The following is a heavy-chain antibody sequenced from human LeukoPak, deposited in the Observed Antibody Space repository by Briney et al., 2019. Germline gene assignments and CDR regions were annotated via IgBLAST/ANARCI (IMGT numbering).Heavy chain of an antibody. CDR1: GGSFSGYY. Sequence: SETLSLTCAVYGGSFSGYYWSWIRQPPGKGLEWIGEINHSGSTNYNPSLKSRVTISVDTSKNQFSLKLSSVTAADTAVYYCARGGRTVKSFDYWGQGTLVTVSS. CDR2: INHSGST. CDR3: ARGGRTVKSFDY. V-gene: IGHV4-34*01. D-gene: IGHD1-14*01. J-gene: IGHJ4*02.